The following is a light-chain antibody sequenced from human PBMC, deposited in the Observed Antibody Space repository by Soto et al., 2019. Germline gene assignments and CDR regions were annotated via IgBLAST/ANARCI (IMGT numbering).Light chain of an antibody. J-gene: IGKJ1*01. CDR2: KAS. Sequence: DIQITQSPSTLSGSVGDRVTITCRASQTISSWLAWYQQKPGKAPKLLIYKASTLKSGVPSRFSGSGSGTEFTLTISGLKHDEFATYYCQKYNSFSWTVGKGTKVDI. CDR3: QKYNSFSWT. V-gene: IGKV1-5*03. CDR1: QTISSW.